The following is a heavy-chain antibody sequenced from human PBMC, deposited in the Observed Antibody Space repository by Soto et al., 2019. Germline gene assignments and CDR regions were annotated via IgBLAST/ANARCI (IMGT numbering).Heavy chain of an antibody. J-gene: IGHJ6*02. CDR3: AILPTNWNPYYYGMGV. CDR1: GGAFIGYF. CDR2: INHIGIT. V-gene: IGHV4-34*01. D-gene: IGHD1-20*01. Sequence: SETLSLTCGVSGGAFIGYFWSWIRHPPLKGREWIVEINHIGITNYNPSLRSRLSISIDTSKNQFSLKLSSVTAADTAVYYCAILPTNWNPYYYGMGVWGQGTTVTVSS.